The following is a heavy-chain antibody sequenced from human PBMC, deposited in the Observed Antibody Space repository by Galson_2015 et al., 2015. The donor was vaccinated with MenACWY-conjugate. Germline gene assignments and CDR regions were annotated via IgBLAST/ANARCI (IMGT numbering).Heavy chain of an antibody. CDR2: INPTGVKT. CDR1: RYIFTGYN. Sequence: SVKVSCKAPRYIFTGYNIHWVRQAPGQGLEWMGFINPTGVKTNYAEKFQGRGTMTRDTSTGTVYMQLSSLRSEDTAVYYCARARTTGYVGDYFDYWGQGTLVTVSS. D-gene: IGHD5-12*01. CDR3: ARARTTGYVGDYFDY. J-gene: IGHJ4*02. V-gene: IGHV1-46*01.